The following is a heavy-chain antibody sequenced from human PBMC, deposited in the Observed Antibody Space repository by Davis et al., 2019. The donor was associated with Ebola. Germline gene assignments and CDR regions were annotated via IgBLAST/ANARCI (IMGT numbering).Heavy chain of an antibody. D-gene: IGHD3-3*01. CDR1: GGSISSGGYY. Sequence: SETLSLTCTVSGGSISSGGYYWSWIRQHPGKGLEWIGYIYYSGSTYYNPSLKSRVTISVDTSKNQFSLKLSSVTAADTAVYYCAREGHYDFWSGFFDYWGQGTLVTVSS. CDR2: IYYSGST. CDR3: AREGHYDFWSGFFDY. J-gene: IGHJ4*02. V-gene: IGHV4-31*03.